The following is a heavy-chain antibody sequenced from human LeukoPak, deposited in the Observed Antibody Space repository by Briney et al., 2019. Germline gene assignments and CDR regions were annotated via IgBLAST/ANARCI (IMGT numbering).Heavy chain of an antibody. CDR2: VSGSGGST. CDR3: AKAPYYYDSSGVDY. D-gene: IGHD3-22*01. CDR1: GFTFSAYA. J-gene: IGHJ4*02. Sequence: RGSLRLSCAASGFTFSAYAMSWVRQAPGKGLEWVSAVSGSGGSTYYADSVKGRFTISRDNSKNTLYLQMNSLRAEDTAVYYCAKAPYYYDSSGVDYWGQGTQVTVSS. V-gene: IGHV3-23*01.